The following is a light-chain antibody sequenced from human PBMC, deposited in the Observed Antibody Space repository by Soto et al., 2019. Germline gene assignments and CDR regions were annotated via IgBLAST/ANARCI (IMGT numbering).Light chain of an antibody. V-gene: IGKV1-27*01. Sequence: DIQMTQSPSSLSASVGDRVTITCRASQGIRNDLAWYQQKPGKVPELLIYGASTLQPGVPSRFRGSGSGTDFTRTISSLQPEDSATYECQKDYNAPRTVGQGTKVELK. CDR2: GAS. J-gene: IGKJ1*01. CDR3: QKDYNAPRT. CDR1: QGIRND.